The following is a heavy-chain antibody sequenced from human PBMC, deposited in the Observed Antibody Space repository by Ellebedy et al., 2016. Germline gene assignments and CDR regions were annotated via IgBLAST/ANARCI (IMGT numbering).Heavy chain of an antibody. CDR3: ARAFSGSYGMDV. CDR2: ISSSSSTI. V-gene: IGHV3-48*04. D-gene: IGHD3-10*01. J-gene: IGHJ6*02. Sequence: GGSLRLSXAASGFTFDDYGMNWVRQAPGKGLEWVSYISSSSSTIYYADSVKGRFTISRDNAKNSLYLQMNSLRAEDTAVYYCARAFSGSYGMDVWGQGTTVTVSS. CDR1: GFTFDDYG.